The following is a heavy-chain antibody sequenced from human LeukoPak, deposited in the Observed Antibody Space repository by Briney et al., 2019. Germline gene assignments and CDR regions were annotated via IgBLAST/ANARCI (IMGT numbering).Heavy chain of an antibody. D-gene: IGHD3-22*01. CDR2: IYYSGST. Sequence: GSLRLSCAASGFTVSSNYMSWVRQPPGKGLEWIGSIYYSGSTYYNPSLKSRVTISVDTSKNQFSLKLSSVTAADTAVYYCARPLYYYDRSDMAFDIWGQGTMVTVSS. V-gene: IGHV4-39*07. J-gene: IGHJ3*02. CDR3: ARPLYYYDRSDMAFDI. CDR1: GFTVSSNY.